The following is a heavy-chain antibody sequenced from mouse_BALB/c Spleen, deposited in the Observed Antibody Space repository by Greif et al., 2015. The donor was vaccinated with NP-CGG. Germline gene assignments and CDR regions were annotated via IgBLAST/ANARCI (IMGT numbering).Heavy chain of an antibody. CDR1: GYSITSGYY. D-gene: IGHD2-14*01. CDR2: ISYDGSN. Sequence: EVQLVESGPGLVKPSQSLSLTCSVTGYSITSGYYWNWIRQFPGNKLEWMGYISYDGSNNYNPSLKNRISITRDTSKNQFFLKLNSVTTEDTATYYCASYYRYDAMDYWGQGTSVTVSS. J-gene: IGHJ4*01. CDR3: ASYYRYDAMDY. V-gene: IGHV3-6*02.